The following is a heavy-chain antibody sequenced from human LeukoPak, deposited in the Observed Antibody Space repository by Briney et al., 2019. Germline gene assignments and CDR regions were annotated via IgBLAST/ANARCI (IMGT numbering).Heavy chain of an antibody. D-gene: IGHD6-13*01. J-gene: IGHJ5*02. Sequence: SETLSLTCTVSGASIRNYYWSWLRQSPGKGLEWIGYIYYSGSINYNPSLESRVAMSVDTSKNQFSLRLSSVTAADTAIYYCARRYSSSWYVGFFDPWGQGALVTVSS. CDR2: IYYSGSI. CDR3: ARRYSSSWYVGFFDP. V-gene: IGHV4-59*08. CDR1: GASIRNYY.